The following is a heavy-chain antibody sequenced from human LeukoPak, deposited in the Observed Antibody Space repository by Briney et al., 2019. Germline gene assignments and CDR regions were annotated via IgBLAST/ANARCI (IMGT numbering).Heavy chain of an antibody. V-gene: IGHV1-2*02. Sequence: GASVKVSCKASGYTFTGYYMHWVRQAPGQGLEWMGWINPNSGGTNYAQNFQGRVTMTRNTSISTAYMELSGLRSDDTAVYYCARTGSYGDYVTFDYWGQGTLVTVSS. CDR1: GYTFTGYY. J-gene: IGHJ4*02. D-gene: IGHD4-17*01. CDR3: ARTGSYGDYVTFDY. CDR2: INPNSGGT.